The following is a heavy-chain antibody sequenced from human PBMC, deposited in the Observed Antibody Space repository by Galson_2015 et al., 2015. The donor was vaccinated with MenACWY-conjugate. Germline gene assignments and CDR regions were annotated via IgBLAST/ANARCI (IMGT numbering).Heavy chain of an antibody. D-gene: IGHD1-26*01. CDR1: GGSISSYY. J-gene: IGHJ2*01. CDR2: IYYSGST. V-gene: IGHV4-59*01. CDR3: ARKTGWELLGWYFDL. Sequence: ETLSLTCTVSGGSISSYYWSWIRQPPGKGLEWIGYIYYSGSTNYNPSLKSRVTISVGTSKNQFSLKLSSVTAADTAVYYCARKTGWELLGWYFDLWGRGTLVTVSS.